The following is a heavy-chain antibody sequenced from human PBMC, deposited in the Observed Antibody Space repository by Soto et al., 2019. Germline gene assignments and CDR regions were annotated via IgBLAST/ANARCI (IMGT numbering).Heavy chain of an antibody. J-gene: IGHJ5*01. V-gene: IGHV3-30*18. CDR1: GFTFSNYA. Sequence: QVQLVESGGGVVQPGRSLRLSCAASGFTFSNYAMHWVRQAPGKGLEWVAVTSHDGSNKYYADSVKGRFTISRDNPKNTVYLQMNNLRAQDTAVYYCAKDISTYSGSYTYSLDSWGQGNLGPVSS. D-gene: IGHD1-26*01. CDR3: AKDISTYSGSYTYSLDS. CDR2: TSHDGSNK.